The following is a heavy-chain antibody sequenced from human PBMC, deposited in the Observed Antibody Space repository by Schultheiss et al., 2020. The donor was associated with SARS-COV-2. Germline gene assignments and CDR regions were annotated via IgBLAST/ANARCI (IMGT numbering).Heavy chain of an antibody. Sequence: ASVKVSCKASGYTFTSYYMHWVRQAPGQGLEWMGIINPSGGSTSYEQKFQGRVTMTRDTSTSTVYMELSSLRSEDTAVYYCARVSCSSTSCYTGDYWGQGTLVTVSS. D-gene: IGHD2-2*02. CDR3: ARVSCSSTSCYTGDY. CDR1: GYTFTSYY. J-gene: IGHJ4*02. CDR2: INPSGGST. V-gene: IGHV1-46*01.